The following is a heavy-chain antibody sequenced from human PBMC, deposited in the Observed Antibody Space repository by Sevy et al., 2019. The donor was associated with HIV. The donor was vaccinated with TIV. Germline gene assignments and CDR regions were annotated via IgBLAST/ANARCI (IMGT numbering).Heavy chain of an antibody. CDR2: IIPIFGTP. CDR3: AREGGVATTGDHHAFDI. D-gene: IGHD7-27*01. V-gene: IGHV1-69*13. Sequence: ASVKVSCKASGDTFSTYGLSWVRQAPGQGLEWMGGIIPIFGTPNYAQKFQGRVTITADESASTAYMELSSLRSEDTALYYCAREGGVATTGDHHAFDIWGHGTLVTVSS. J-gene: IGHJ3*02. CDR1: GDTFSTYG.